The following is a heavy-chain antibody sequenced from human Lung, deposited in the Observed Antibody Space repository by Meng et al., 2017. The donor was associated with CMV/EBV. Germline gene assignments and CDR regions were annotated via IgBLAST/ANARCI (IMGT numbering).Heavy chain of an antibody. Sequence: ASVXVSXKASGYTFTSSYMNWVRQAPGQGLEWMGIINPTGGGTSYAQKFQGRVTMTRDTSTSTVYMELSSLRSEDTAVYYCARDHPPQSSSPPGVNWFDPWXQGTLVTVPS. D-gene: IGHD6-13*01. J-gene: IGHJ5*02. CDR2: INPTGGGT. V-gene: IGHV1-46*01. CDR1: GYTFTSSY. CDR3: ARDHPPQSSSPPGVNWFDP.